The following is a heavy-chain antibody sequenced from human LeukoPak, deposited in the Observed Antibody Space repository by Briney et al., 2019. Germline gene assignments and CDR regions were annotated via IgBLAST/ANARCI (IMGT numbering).Heavy chain of an antibody. CDR1: GSTFSSYW. CDR3: ARQNDFRLDY. Sequence: GASLKISCKGSGSTFSSYWIGWVRQLPGKGLEWMGIIYPGDSDTRYSPSLQGQVTISVDTSIGTAYLQWSSLKASDTAIYYCARQNDFRLDYWGQGTLVTVSS. CDR2: IYPGDSDT. V-gene: IGHV5-51*01. D-gene: IGHD3-3*01. J-gene: IGHJ4*02.